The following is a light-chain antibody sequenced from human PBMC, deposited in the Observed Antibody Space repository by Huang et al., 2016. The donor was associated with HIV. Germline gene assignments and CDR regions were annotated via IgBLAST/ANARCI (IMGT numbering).Light chain of an antibody. J-gene: IGKJ4*01. CDR1: QSVSSTY. Sequence: EIVLTQSPGTLCLSPGERATLSCRAGQSVSSSQSVSSTYLAWYQQKPGQAPILLIYDASSRATGIPDKFSGSGSGTDFTLTINRLEPEDSAVYYCQQYGSSPFTFGGGTKVEIK. CDR2: DAS. V-gene: IGKV3-20*01. CDR3: QQYGSSPFT.